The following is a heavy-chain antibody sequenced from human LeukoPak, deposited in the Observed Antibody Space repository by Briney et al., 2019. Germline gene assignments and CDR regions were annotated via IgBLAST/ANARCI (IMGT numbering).Heavy chain of an antibody. CDR3: ARLGVTYSFDY. J-gene: IGHJ4*02. CDR1: GFTFSSYG. CDR2: IRYDGSNK. D-gene: IGHD2-21*02. V-gene: IGHV3-30*02. Sequence: GGSLRLSCAASGFTFSSYGMHWVRQAPGKGLEWVAFIRYDGSNKYYADSVKGRFTISRDNSKSMVYLQMSSLRAEETAVYYCARLGVTYSFDYWGQGALVTVSS.